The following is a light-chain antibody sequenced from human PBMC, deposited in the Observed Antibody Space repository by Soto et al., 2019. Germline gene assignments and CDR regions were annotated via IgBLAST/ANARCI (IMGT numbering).Light chain of an antibody. CDR1: QSISGY. Sequence: DIQMTQSPSSLSASVGDRVTITCRASQSISGYLSWYYQRPGKAPKLLISAASTLQSGVPSRFSGSGSGTDFTLTMSSLQPEDSATYYCLQSYTVPYTFGQGTKLEVK. J-gene: IGKJ2*01. V-gene: IGKV1-39*01. CDR2: AAS. CDR3: LQSYTVPYT.